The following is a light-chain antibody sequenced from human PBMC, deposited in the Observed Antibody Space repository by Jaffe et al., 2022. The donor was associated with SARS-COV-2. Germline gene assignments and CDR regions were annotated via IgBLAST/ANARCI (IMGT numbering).Light chain of an antibody. V-gene: IGKV2-30*01. CDR3: MQGTHWPRT. CDR1: QSLVSSDGNTY. CDR2: KVS. J-gene: IGKJ2*01. Sequence: DVVMTQSPLSLPVTLGQPASISCRSGQSLVSSDGNTYLTWFQQRPGQSPRRLIYKVSNRDSGVPDRFSGSGSGTDFTLTISRVEAEDVGVYYCMQGTHWPRTFGQGTKLEIK.